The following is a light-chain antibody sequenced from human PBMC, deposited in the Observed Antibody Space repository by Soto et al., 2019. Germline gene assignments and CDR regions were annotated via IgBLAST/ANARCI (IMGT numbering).Light chain of an antibody. Sequence: QSALTQPPSMSGAPGQRVTISCTGSSSDIGAGYDVHWYQQFPGTAPKLLIYSNINRPSGVPDRFSGSKSGTSASLAITGLQAEDEADYYCQSYDSSLCGSKGVFGGGTKLTVL. CDR1: SSDIGAGYD. CDR2: SNI. CDR3: QSYDSSLCGSKGV. J-gene: IGLJ3*02. V-gene: IGLV1-40*01.